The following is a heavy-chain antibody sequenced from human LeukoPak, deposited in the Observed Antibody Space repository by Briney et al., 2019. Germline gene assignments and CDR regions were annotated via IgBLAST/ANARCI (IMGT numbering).Heavy chain of an antibody. CDR2: ILPEGNEK. J-gene: IGHJ4*02. V-gene: IGHV3-7*04. CDR3: ARGDAFSGDH. Sequence: GGSLRLSCAASGFTFRNFWMSWVRQAPGKGLEWVANILPEGNEKYHVESVKGRFTISRDNPKSSLFLQMNGLRVEATAVYYCARGDAFSGDHWGQGTLVTVSS. CDR1: GFTFRNFW.